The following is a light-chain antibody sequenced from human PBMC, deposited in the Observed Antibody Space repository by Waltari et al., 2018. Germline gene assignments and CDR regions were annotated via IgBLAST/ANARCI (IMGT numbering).Light chain of an antibody. CDR3: SSYTSSSTVYV. CDR1: SRYVGGYNY. Sequence: QSALPQPASVSGFPGQSTTISCPETSRYVGGYNYVSRYQQHPGKAPKLMIYDVSNRPSGVSNRFSGSKSGNTASLTISGLQAEDEADYYCSSYTSSSTVYVFGTGTKVTVL. V-gene: IGLV2-14*03. J-gene: IGLJ1*01. CDR2: DVS.